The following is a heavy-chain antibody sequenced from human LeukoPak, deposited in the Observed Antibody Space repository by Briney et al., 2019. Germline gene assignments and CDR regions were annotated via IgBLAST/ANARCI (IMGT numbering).Heavy chain of an antibody. CDR2: VYYMRST. CDR3: ARNPGDDVVMLPHALRYWYFDL. CDR1: GGSISTYY. Sequence: PSETLSLTCTVSGGSISTYYWSWIRQPPGKGLEWIGYVYYMRSTNYNPSLKSRVTISLDGSKTQFSLKLKSVTAADTAVYYCARNPGDDVVMLPHALRYWYFDLWGRGTLVTVSS. D-gene: IGHD3-16*01. V-gene: IGHV4-59*01. J-gene: IGHJ2*01.